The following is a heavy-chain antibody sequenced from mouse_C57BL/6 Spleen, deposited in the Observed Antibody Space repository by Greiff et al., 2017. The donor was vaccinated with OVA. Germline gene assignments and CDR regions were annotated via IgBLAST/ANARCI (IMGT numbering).Heavy chain of an antibody. Sequence: QVQLQQSGPELVKPGASVKISCKASGYAFSSSWMNWVKQRPGKGLEWIGRIYPGDGDTNYNGKFKGKATLTADKSSSTAYMQLSSLTSEDSAVYFCAREEYYSNYWGQGTLVTVSA. CDR3: AREEYYSNY. J-gene: IGHJ3*01. CDR2: IYPGDGDT. V-gene: IGHV1-82*01. D-gene: IGHD2-5*01. CDR1: GYAFSSSW.